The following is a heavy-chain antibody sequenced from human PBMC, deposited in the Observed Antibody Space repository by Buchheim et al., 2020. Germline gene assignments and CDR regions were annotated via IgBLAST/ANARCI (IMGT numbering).Heavy chain of an antibody. J-gene: IGHJ4*02. CDR1: GFTFSSYG. V-gene: IGHV3-30*18. CDR2: ISYDGSNK. D-gene: IGHD1-26*01. CDR3: AKDRGSGSYLGVFDY. Sequence: QVQLVESGGGVVQPGGSLRLPCAASGFTFSSYGMHWVRQAPGKGLEWVAVISYDGSNKYYADSVKGRFTISRDNSKNTLYLQMNSLRAEDTAVYYCAKDRGSGSYLGVFDYWGQGTL.